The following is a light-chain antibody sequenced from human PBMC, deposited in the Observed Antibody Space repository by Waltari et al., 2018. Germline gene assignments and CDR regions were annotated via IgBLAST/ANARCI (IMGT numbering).Light chain of an antibody. Sequence: DIQMTQSPSSLSASVRDRVTISCRASQGVSVYLNWYQQKPGKAPNLLIYTVSNLHSGVPARFSGSGSGTDFTLTISSLQPEDFATYYCQQTYNSPWTFGQGTKVEIK. V-gene: IGKV1-39*01. CDR2: TVS. CDR3: QQTYNSPWT. CDR1: QGVSVY. J-gene: IGKJ1*01.